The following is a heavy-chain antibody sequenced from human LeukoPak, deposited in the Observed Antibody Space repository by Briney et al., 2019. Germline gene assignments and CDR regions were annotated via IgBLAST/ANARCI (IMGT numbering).Heavy chain of an antibody. Sequence: GASVKVSCKASGYTFTSYYMHWVRQAPGQGLEWMGMINPSGGSTSYAQKFQGRVTMTRDMSTSTVYMELSSLRSEDTAVYYCARAGSIAVAGDYWGQGTLVTVSS. CDR1: GYTFTSYY. J-gene: IGHJ4*02. V-gene: IGHV1-46*01. CDR3: ARAGSIAVAGDY. D-gene: IGHD6-19*01. CDR2: INPSGGST.